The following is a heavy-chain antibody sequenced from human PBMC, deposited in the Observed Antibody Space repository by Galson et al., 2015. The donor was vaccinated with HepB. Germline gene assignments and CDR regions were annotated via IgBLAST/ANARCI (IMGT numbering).Heavy chain of an antibody. V-gene: IGHV3-21*01. CDR3: VRDSPTAFFDY. J-gene: IGHJ4*02. Sequence: SLRLSCAASGFTFSSYSMNWVRQAPGKGLEWVSSISSSSSYIYYADSVKGRFTISRDNAKNSLYLQMNSLRADDTAVYYCVRDSPTAFFDYWGQGALVTVSS. CDR2: ISSSSSYI. CDR1: GFTFSSYS. D-gene: IGHD5-18*01.